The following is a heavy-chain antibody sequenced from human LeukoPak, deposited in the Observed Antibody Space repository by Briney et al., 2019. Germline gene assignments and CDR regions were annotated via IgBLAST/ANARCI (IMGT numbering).Heavy chain of an antibody. J-gene: IGHJ5*02. CDR1: GASSSSYY. V-gene: IGHV4-4*07. CDR3: ARHSRPYGGKSNWFDP. Sequence: PSETLSLTCTVSGASSSSYYWSWIRQPAGKGLEWIGRVHATGGANYNPSLTSRVTMSVDTSKNQFSLKLSSVTAADTAVYYCARHSRPYGGKSNWFDPWGQGTLVTVSS. CDR2: VHATGGA. D-gene: IGHD4-23*01.